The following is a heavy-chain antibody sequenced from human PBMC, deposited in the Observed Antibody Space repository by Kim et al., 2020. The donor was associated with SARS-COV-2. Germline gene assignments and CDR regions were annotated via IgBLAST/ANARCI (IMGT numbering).Heavy chain of an antibody. V-gene: IGHV3-30*18. CDR3: AKVTDYYGSGSQYYYYYGMDA. J-gene: IGHJ6*02. CDR2: ISYDGSNK. CDR1: GFTFSSYG. D-gene: IGHD3-10*01. Sequence: GGSLRLSCAASGFTFSSYGMHWVRQAPGKGLEWVAVISYDGSNKYYADSVKGRFTISRDNSKNTLYLQMNSLRAEDTAVYYCAKVTDYYGSGSQYYYYYGMDAWAQGTTVTVSS.